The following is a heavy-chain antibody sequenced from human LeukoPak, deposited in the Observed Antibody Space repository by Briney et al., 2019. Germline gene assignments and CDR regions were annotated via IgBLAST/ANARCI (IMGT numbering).Heavy chain of an antibody. CDR3: ARELGCSSTSCYDNWFDP. V-gene: IGHV1-2*02. J-gene: IGHJ5*02. D-gene: IGHD2-2*01. CDR1: GYTFTGYY. Sequence: ASVKVSCKASGYTFTGYYMHWVRQAPGQGLEWMGWINPNSGGTNYAQKFQGRVTMTRDTSISTAYMELSRLRSDDTAVYYCARELGCSSTSCYDNWFDPWGQGTLVTVSS. CDR2: INPNSGGT.